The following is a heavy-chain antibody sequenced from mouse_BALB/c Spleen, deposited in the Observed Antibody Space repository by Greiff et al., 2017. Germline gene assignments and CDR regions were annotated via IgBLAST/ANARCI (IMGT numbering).Heavy chain of an antibody. Sequence: EVKLMESGGGLVQPVGSLKLSCAASGFTFSSYTMSWVRQTPEKRLEWVAYISNGGGSTYYPDTVKGRFTISRDNAKNTLYLQMSSLKSEDTAMYYCARANWDYWGQGTTLTVSS. V-gene: IGHV5-12-2*01. CDR2: ISNGGGST. D-gene: IGHD4-1*01. CDR3: ARANWDY. CDR1: GFTFSSYT. J-gene: IGHJ2*01.